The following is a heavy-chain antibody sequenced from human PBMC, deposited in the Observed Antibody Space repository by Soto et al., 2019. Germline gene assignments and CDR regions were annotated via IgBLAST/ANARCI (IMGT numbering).Heavy chain of an antibody. CDR3: AKDRSYSSSRSYFDY. Sequence: EVQLVESGGGLVQPGRSLRLSCAASGFTFDDYAMHWVRHAPGKGLEWVSGISWNSGSIGYADSVKGRFTISRDNAKNSLYLQMNSLRAEDTALYYCAKDRSYSSSRSYFDYWGQGTLVTVSS. CDR1: GFTFDDYA. CDR2: ISWNSGSI. D-gene: IGHD6-13*01. J-gene: IGHJ4*02. V-gene: IGHV3-9*01.